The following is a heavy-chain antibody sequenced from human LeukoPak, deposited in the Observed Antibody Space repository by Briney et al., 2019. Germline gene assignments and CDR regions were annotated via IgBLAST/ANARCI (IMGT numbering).Heavy chain of an antibody. CDR2: IYYSGST. D-gene: IGHD6-19*01. Sequence: PSETLSLTCTVSGGSISSYYRSWIRQPPGKGLEWIGYIYYSGSTNYNPSLKSRVTISVDTSKNQFSLKLSSVTAADTAVYYCASLRSGWYGYWGQGTLVTVSS. J-gene: IGHJ4*02. V-gene: IGHV4-59*01. CDR3: ASLRSGWYGY. CDR1: GGSISSYY.